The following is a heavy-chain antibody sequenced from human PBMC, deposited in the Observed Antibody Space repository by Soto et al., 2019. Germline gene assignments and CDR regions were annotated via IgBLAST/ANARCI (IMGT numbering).Heavy chain of an antibody. J-gene: IGHJ4*02. CDR1: GGSISSGGYY. D-gene: IGHD3-16*02. CDR2: IYYSGST. CDR3: AIDAYDYIWGSYRYPSY. V-gene: IGHV4-31*03. Sequence: SETLSLTCTFSGGSISSGGYYWSWIRQHPGKGLEWIGYIYYSGSTYYNPSLKSRVTISVDTTKNQFSLKLSSVTAAETAVYYCAIDAYDYIWGSYRYPSYWGQGTLVTVPS.